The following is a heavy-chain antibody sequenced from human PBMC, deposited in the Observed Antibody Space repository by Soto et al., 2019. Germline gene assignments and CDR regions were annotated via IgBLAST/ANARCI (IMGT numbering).Heavy chain of an antibody. D-gene: IGHD3-10*01. V-gene: IGHV3-72*01. CDR3: ARTLRGGVGDYYYMDV. Sequence: EVQLVESGGGLVQPGGSLRLSCAASGFTFSDHYMDWVRQAPGKGLEWVGRSRNKAKSYTTEYVASVKGRFTLSRDDSKNSLYLKMKGLESDNTAVYYCARTLRGGVGDYYYMDVWGKGTTVAVSS. CDR1: GFTFSDHY. CDR2: SRNKAKSYTT. J-gene: IGHJ6*03.